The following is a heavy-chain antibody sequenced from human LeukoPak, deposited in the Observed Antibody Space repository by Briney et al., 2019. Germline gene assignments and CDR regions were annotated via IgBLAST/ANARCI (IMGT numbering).Heavy chain of an antibody. CDR3: ARDAQRGFDYSNSLEY. D-gene: IGHD4-11*01. J-gene: IGHJ4*02. Sequence: GRSLRLSCAAAGVTFSDYGMHWVRQAPGKGLEWVAVIWSDGTNQYYGDSVKGRFTISRDDSGNTVYLQMNSLRPEDTGVYYCARDAQRGFDYSNSLEYWGQGTPVTVST. CDR2: IWSDGTNQ. V-gene: IGHV3-33*01. CDR1: GVTFSDYG.